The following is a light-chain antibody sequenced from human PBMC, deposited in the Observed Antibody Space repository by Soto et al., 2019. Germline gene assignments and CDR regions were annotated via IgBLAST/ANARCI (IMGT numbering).Light chain of an antibody. CDR1: QTINRW. Sequence: DSQMTQSPSTLSASVGDRVTITCRASQTINRWLAWYQQKPGEVPKLLIYKASVLESGVPSRFSGSGSGTEFTLTISRLQPEDVATYYCQQSYSTPPITFGQGTRLENK. CDR3: QQSYSTPPIT. CDR2: KAS. V-gene: IGKV1-5*03. J-gene: IGKJ5*01.